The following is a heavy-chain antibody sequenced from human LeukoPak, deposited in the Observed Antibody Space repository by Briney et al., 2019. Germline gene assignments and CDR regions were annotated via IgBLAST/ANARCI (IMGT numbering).Heavy chain of an antibody. J-gene: IGHJ4*02. D-gene: IGHD3-10*01. CDR3: ASNLWFGELGG. V-gene: IGHV4-59*12. CDR1: GGSISSYY. CDR2: IYYSGST. Sequence: SETLSLTCTVSGGSISSYYWSWIRQPPGRGLEWIGYIYYSGSTNYNPSLKSRVTISVDTSKNQFSLKLSSVTAADTAVYYCASNLWFGELGGWGQGTLVTVSS.